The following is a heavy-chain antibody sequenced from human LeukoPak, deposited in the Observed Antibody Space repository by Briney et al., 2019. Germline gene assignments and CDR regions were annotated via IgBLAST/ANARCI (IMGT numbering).Heavy chain of an antibody. J-gene: IGHJ4*02. Sequence: ASVKVSCKASGGTFSNYAISWVRQAPGQGLEWMGGIIPILGTANYAQKFQGRVTITADESTSTAYMELSSLRSEDTAVYYCARGVAAAGTGERTYFDYWGQGTLVTVSS. CDR2: IIPILGTA. CDR3: ARGVAAAGTGERTYFDY. D-gene: IGHD6-13*01. V-gene: IGHV1-69*01. CDR1: GGTFSNYA.